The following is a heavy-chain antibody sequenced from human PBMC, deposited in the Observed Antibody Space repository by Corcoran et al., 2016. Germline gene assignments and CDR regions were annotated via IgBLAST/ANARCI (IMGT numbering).Heavy chain of an antibody. V-gene: IGHV3-15*07. J-gene: IGHJ4*02. CDR3: TTDWGDH. D-gene: IGHD3-16*01. Sequence: EVRLVESGGGLVKPGDSLRLSCAASGFNFSKVWMTWVRQAPGKGLEWVGRIKSKTDGGTADYAAPVKGRFTISRDDSKNTLYLQMSGLKAEDTAVYYCTTDWGDHWGQGTLVTVSS. CDR2: IKSKTDGGTA. CDR1: GFNFSKVW.